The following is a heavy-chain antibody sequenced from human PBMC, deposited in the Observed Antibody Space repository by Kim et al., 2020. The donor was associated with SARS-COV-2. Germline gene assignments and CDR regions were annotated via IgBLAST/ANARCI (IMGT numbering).Heavy chain of an antibody. Sequence: GGTKYDADSVRGRFSISRDNSKNTMYLQMNSLRGEDTAVYYCARGASNYGYWGQGTLVTVSS. CDR3: ARGASNYGY. J-gene: IGHJ4*02. V-gene: IGHV3-53*01. D-gene: IGHD4-4*01. CDR2: GGTK.